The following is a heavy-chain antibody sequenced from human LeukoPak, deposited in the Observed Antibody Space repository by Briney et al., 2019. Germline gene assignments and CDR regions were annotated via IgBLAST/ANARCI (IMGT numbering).Heavy chain of an antibody. CDR3: AGFHSSSSWGN. Sequence: SETLSLTCTVSGGPISSYYWSWVRQSPGKGLEWIGYIYYTGSTNYNPSLKSRVTISGDASKSQFSLKLGSVTAADSAVYYCAGFHSSSSWGNWGQGTLVTVSS. V-gene: IGHV4-59*08. CDR1: GGPISSYY. D-gene: IGHD6-13*01. J-gene: IGHJ4*02. CDR2: IYYTGST.